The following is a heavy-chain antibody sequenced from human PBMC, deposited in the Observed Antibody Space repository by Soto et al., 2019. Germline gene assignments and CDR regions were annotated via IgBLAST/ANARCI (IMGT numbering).Heavy chain of an antibody. V-gene: IGHV1-3*01. Sequence: ASVKVSCKASGYTFTSYAMHWVRQAPGQRLEWMGWINAGNGNTKYSQKFQGRVTITRDTSASTAYMELSSLRSEDTAVYYCARGDSSGYYLGYWGQGTLVTVSS. J-gene: IGHJ4*02. CDR2: INAGNGNT. CDR1: GYTFTSYA. CDR3: ARGDSSGYYLGY. D-gene: IGHD3-22*01.